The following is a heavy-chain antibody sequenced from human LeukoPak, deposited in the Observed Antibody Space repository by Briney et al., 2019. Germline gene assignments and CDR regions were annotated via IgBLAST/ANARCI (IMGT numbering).Heavy chain of an antibody. Sequence: ASVKVSCKASGYTFTSYGITWVRQAPGQGLEWMEWISAYNGNTNYAQKLQGRVTMTTDTSTSTAYMELRSLRSDDTAVYYCARTLGYCSGGSCYLNWFDPWGQGTLVTVSS. CDR1: GYTFTSYG. D-gene: IGHD2-15*01. CDR2: ISAYNGNT. V-gene: IGHV1-18*01. CDR3: ARTLGYCSGGSCYLNWFDP. J-gene: IGHJ5*02.